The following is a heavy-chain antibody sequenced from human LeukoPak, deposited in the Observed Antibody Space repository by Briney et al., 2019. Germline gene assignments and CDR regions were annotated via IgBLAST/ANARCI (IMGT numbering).Heavy chain of an antibody. Sequence: SETLSLTCTVSGYSISSGYYWGWIRQPPGKGLEWIGSIYHSGSTYYNPSLKSRVTISVDTSKNQFSLKLSSVTAADTAVYYCARHRLYYGDLDYWGQGTLVTVSS. V-gene: IGHV4-38-2*02. CDR1: GYSISSGYY. CDR2: IYHSGST. D-gene: IGHD4-17*01. CDR3: ARHRLYYGDLDY. J-gene: IGHJ4*02.